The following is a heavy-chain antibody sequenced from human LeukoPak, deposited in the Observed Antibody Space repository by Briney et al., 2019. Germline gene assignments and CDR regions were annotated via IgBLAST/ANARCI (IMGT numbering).Heavy chain of an antibody. CDR2: ISGSGSNT. D-gene: IGHD6-13*01. CDR1: GFAFSSYA. CDR3: ATDGSSSWRKIYYYYCMDV. Sequence: GGSLRPSCAASGFAFSSYAMSWVRQAPGKGLEWVSAISGSGSNTYYTDSLKRRFTIFRDNSNNTLYLQMSSLIAEDTAVYYCATDGSSSWRKIYYYYCMDVWGKGTTVTVSS. V-gene: IGHV3-23*01. J-gene: IGHJ6*04.